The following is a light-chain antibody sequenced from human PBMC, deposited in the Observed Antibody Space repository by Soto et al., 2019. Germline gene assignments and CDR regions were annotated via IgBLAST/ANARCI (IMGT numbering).Light chain of an antibody. Sequence: DIQMTQSPSSLSASVGDTVTITCRASQTIAIYLNWYQQKPGKAPNLLIYEASSLQSGVPSRFTGRGSGTDFSLTISSLQPEDFAVYYCQQYGSSPSGGGTKVEIK. V-gene: IGKV1-39*01. CDR2: EAS. CDR3: QQYGSSP. J-gene: IGKJ4*01. CDR1: QTIAIY.